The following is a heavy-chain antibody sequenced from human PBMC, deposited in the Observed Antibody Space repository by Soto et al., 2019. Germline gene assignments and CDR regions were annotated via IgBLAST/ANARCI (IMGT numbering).Heavy chain of an antibody. CDR2: IIPIFGTA. CDR1: GGTFSSYA. D-gene: IGHD5-18*01. V-gene: IGHV1-69*13. CDR3: ARAVDYVDTAMVIVDY. J-gene: IGHJ4*02. Sequence: ASVKVSCKASGGTFSSYAISWVRQAPGQGLEWMGGIIPIFGTANYAQKFQGRVTITADESTSTAYMELSSLRSEDTAVYYCARAVDYVDTAMVIVDYWGQGTLVTVSS.